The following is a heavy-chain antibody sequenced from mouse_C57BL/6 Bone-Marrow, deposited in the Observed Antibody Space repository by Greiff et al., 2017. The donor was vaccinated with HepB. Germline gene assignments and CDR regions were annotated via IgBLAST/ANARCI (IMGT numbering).Heavy chain of an antibody. CDR2: IDPETGGT. D-gene: IGHD1-1*01. Sequence: QVQLQQSGAELVRPGASVTLSCKASGYTFTDYEMHWVKQTPVHGLEWIGAIDPETGGTAYNQKFKGKAILTADKSSSTAYMELRSLTSEDSAVYYCTRSYYGSSFSYWGQGTLFTVSA. CDR1: GYTFTDYE. J-gene: IGHJ3*01. V-gene: IGHV1-15*01. CDR3: TRSYYGSSFSY.